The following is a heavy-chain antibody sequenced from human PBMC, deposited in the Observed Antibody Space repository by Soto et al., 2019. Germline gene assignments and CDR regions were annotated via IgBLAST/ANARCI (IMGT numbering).Heavy chain of an antibody. Sequence: GGSLRLSCAASGFTFSSYAMSWVRQAPGKGLEWVSVISGSGGSTYYADSVKGRFTISRDNSKNTLYLQMNSLRAEDTAVYYCAKGLRYFDWLFNNPLTFDYWGQGTLVTVSS. CDR1: GFTFSSYA. D-gene: IGHD3-9*01. J-gene: IGHJ4*02. V-gene: IGHV3-23*01. CDR3: AKGLRYFDWLFNNPLTFDY. CDR2: ISGSGGST.